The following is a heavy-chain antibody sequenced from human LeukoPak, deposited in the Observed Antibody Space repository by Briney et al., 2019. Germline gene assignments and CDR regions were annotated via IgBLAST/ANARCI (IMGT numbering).Heavy chain of an antibody. CDR1: GYIIISYW. Sequence: GGSLQISCWGSGYIIISYWISRWGQLPAENLVGLVIIFPGDSDTRYSPSFEGQFTISADKSISTAYLQWNSLKASDTAMYYCAGHTIAVAAHDAFDIWGQGTMVTVSS. CDR3: AGHTIAVAAHDAFDI. V-gene: IGHV5-51*01. D-gene: IGHD6-19*01. J-gene: IGHJ3*02. CDR2: IFPGDSDT.